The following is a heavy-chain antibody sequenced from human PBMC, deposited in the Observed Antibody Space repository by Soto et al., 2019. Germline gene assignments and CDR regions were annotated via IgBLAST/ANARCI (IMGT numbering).Heavy chain of an antibody. CDR1: GYTFTSYG. V-gene: IGHV1-18*01. D-gene: IGHD2-15*01. J-gene: IGHJ5*02. Sequence: ASVKVSCKASGYTFTSYGISWVRQAPGQGLEWMGWISAYFGNTNYAQKLQGRVTMTTDTSTSTAYMELRSLRSEDTAVYYCARDWSQGLHGGIDWFDPWGQGTLVTVSS. CDR2: ISAYFGNT. CDR3: ARDWSQGLHGGIDWFDP.